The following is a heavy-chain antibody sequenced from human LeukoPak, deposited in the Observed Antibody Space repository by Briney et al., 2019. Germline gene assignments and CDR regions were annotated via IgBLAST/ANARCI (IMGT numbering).Heavy chain of an antibody. J-gene: IGHJ6*03. Sequence: SETLSLTCTVPGGSISSGSYYWSWIRQPAGKGLEWIGRIYTSGSTNYNPSLKSRVTISVDTSKNQFSLKLSSVTAADTAVYYCAGEAHDFWSGYPYYYYYYMDVWGKGTTVTVSS. CDR1: GGSISSGSYY. CDR3: AGEAHDFWSGYPYYYYYYMDV. V-gene: IGHV4-61*02. CDR2: IYTSGST. D-gene: IGHD3-3*01.